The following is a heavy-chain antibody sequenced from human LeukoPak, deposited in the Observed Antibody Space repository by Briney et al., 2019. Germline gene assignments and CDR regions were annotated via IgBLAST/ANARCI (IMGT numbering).Heavy chain of an antibody. CDR3: VRDGSGYDY. Sequence: PGGSLRLSCAASGFTFSNYRMSWVRQAPGKGLEWVANINQGGSEKYYLNSVKGRFTISRDNAKNSLYLQMNSLRTDDTAIYYCVRDGSGYDYWGQGTLVTVSS. CDR2: INQGGSEK. V-gene: IGHV3-7*05. CDR1: GFTFSNYR. D-gene: IGHD6-19*01. J-gene: IGHJ4*02.